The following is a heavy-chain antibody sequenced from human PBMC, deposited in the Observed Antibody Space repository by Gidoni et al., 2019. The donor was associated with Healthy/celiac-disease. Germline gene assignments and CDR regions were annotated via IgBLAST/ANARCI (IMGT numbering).Heavy chain of an antibody. CDR1: GFTFSSYA. CDR3: ARVLSWGEWLLSGTGVESAFDI. J-gene: IGHJ3*02. V-gene: IGHV3-30-3*01. Sequence: QVQLVESGGGVVQPGRSLRLSCAASGFTFSSYAMHWVRQAPGKGLEWVAVISYDGSNKYYADSVKGRFTISRDNSKNTLYLQMNSLRAEDTAVYYCARVLSWGEWLLSGTGVESAFDIWGQGTMVTVSS. CDR2: ISYDGSNK. D-gene: IGHD3-3*01.